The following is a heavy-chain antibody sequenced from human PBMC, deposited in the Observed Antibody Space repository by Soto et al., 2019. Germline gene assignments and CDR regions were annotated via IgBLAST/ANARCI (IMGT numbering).Heavy chain of an antibody. D-gene: IGHD3-10*01. CDR1: GLSVRNNY. CDR2: IYNDGTT. V-gene: IGHV3-53*01. CDR3: VRPLPSGRNYGMDV. Sequence: PGGSLRLSCTASGLSVRNNYMGWVRQAPGMGLEWVSVIYNDGTTYYADSVKGRFTISRDTSKNTLSLQMDSLRAEDTAVYYCVRPLPSGRNYGMDVWGQGTKVTVSS. J-gene: IGHJ6*02.